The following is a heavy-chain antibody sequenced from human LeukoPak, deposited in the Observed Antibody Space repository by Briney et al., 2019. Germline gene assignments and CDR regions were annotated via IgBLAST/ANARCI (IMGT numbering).Heavy chain of an antibody. CDR1: VFTVNTNY. V-gene: IGHV3-66*01. CDR3: ARGLPTTDRKQPDPFDS. J-gene: IGHJ5*01. CDR2: IYSGGAT. Sequence: AGGSLRLSCAASVFTVNTNYMSWVRQAPGKGLEWVSVIYSGGATYYADSVRGRFTISRDNYKNTLYLQMNSLRAEDTAVYYCARGLPTTDRKQPDPFDSWGQGSLVTVSS. D-gene: IGHD4-17*01.